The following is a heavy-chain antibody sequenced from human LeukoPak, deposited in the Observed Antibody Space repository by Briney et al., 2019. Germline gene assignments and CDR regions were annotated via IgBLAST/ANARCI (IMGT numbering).Heavy chain of an antibody. CDR1: GFTFSNYG. CDR3: AKDDSQGGVDY. Sequence: GGSLRLSCAGSGFTFSNYGMHWVRQVPGKGLEWVAAILYDGSNKTFADSVKGRFSISRDNSRKTLYLEMNSLRAEDTALYYCAKDDSQGGVDYWGQGTLVSVSS. D-gene: IGHD2-21*01. V-gene: IGHV3-30*18. J-gene: IGHJ4*02. CDR2: ILYDGSNK.